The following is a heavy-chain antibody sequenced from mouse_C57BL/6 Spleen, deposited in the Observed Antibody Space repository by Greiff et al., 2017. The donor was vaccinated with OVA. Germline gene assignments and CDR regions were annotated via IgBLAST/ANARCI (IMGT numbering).Heavy chain of an antibody. D-gene: IGHD1-1*01. CDR2: IDPEDGET. Sequence: EVKLMESGAELVKPGASVKLSCTASGFNIKDYYMHWVKQRTEQGLEWIGRIDPEDGETKYAPKFQGKATITADTSSNTAYLQLSSLTSEDTAVYYCARVPTNYGSSYDYFDYWGQGTTLTVSS. CDR3: ARVPTNYGSSYDYFDY. CDR1: GFNIKDYY. V-gene: IGHV14-2*01. J-gene: IGHJ2*01.